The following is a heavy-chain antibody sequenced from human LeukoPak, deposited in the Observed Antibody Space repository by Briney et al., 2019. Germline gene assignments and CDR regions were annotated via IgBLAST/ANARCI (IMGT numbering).Heavy chain of an antibody. D-gene: IGHD2/OR15-2a*01. CDR3: TTPTFH. CDR2: IRSETDGGTP. V-gene: IGHV3-15*01. CDR1: GFTFSYAW. Sequence: GGSLRLSCAASGFTFSYAWMTWVRQAPGKRLEWVGHIRSETDGGTPDYAAPVKGRFTISRDDSKNTLYLQMNSLKTEDTAVYYCTTPTFHWGQGTLVTVSS. J-gene: IGHJ1*01.